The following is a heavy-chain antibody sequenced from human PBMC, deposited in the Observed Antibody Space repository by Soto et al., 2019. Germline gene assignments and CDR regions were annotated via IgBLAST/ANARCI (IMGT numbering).Heavy chain of an antibody. CDR1: GFTFSNYV. V-gene: IGHV3-23*01. D-gene: IGHD3-3*01. CDR3: VKGIVWSGYYYYGMDV. J-gene: IGHJ6*02. Sequence: GGSLRLSCAASGFTFSNYVMSWVRQAPGKGLEWVSSITGNSGSTYYADSVKGRFTISRDNSKNTLYLQMNSLRAEDTAVYYCVKGIVWSGYYYYGMDVWGQGTTVTVSS. CDR2: ITGNSGST.